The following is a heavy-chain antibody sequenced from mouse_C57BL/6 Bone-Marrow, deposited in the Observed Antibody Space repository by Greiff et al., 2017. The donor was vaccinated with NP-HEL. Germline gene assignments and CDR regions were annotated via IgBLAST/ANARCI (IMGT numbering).Heavy chain of an antibody. V-gene: IGHV1-15*01. CDR3: TNDYQAWFAY. CDR1: GYTFTDYE. CDR2: IDPETGGT. Sequence: VKLQESGAELVRPGASVTLSCKASGYTFTDYEMHWVKQTPVHGLEWIGAIDPETGGTAYNQKFKGKAILTADKSSSTAYMELRSLTSEDSAVYYCTNDYQAWFAYWGQGTLVTVSA. J-gene: IGHJ3*01. D-gene: IGHD2-4*01.